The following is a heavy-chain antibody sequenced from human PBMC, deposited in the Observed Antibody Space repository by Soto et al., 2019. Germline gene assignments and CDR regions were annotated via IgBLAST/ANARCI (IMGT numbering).Heavy chain of an antibody. Sequence: KPSETLSLTCTVSGGSISSYYWSWIRQPPGKGLEWIGYIYYSGSTNYNPSLKSRVTISVDTSKNQFSLKLSSVTAADTAVYYCARVSCSGGSCYRTNYYYYYMDVWGKGTTVTVSS. D-gene: IGHD2-15*01. CDR2: IYYSGST. V-gene: IGHV4-59*01. CDR3: ARVSCSGGSCYRTNYYYYYMDV. J-gene: IGHJ6*03. CDR1: GGSISSYY.